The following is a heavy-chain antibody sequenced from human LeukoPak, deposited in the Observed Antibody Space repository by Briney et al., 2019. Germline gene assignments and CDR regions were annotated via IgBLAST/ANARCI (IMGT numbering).Heavy chain of an antibody. Sequence: ASVKVSCKASGYTFTSYGISWVRQAPGQGLEWMGWISAYNGNTNYAQKLQGRATMTTDTSTSTAYMELRSLRSDDTAVYYCARENAYNWNDPGDYWGQGTLVTVSS. CDR1: GYTFTSYG. V-gene: IGHV1-18*01. CDR2: ISAYNGNT. CDR3: ARENAYNWNDPGDY. J-gene: IGHJ4*02. D-gene: IGHD1-20*01.